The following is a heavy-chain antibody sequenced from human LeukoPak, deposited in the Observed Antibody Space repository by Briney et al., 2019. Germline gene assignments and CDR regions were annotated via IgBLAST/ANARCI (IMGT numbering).Heavy chain of an antibody. D-gene: IGHD3-10*01. CDR2: INHSGST. Sequence: SETLSLTCAVYGGSFSGYYWSWIRQPPGRGLEWIGEINHSGSTNYNPSLKSRVTISVDTSKNQFSLKLSSVTAADTAVYYCARSYYGSGRYGPQFDYWGQGTLVTVSS. CDR1: GGSFSGYY. J-gene: IGHJ4*02. CDR3: ARSYYGSGRYGPQFDY. V-gene: IGHV4-34*01.